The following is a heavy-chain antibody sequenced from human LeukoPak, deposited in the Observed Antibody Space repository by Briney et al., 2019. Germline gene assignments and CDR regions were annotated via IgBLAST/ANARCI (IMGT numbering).Heavy chain of an antibody. V-gene: IGHV3-30*03. CDR1: VFTFSSYG. D-gene: IGHD6-6*01. J-gene: IGHJ4*02. CDR2: ISYDGSNT. Sequence: GGSLRLSCAASVFTFSSYGMHWVRQAPGKGLEWVVIISYDGSNTYYADSVKGRFTISRDNSRNTLYLQMNSLRAEDTAVYYCASDSSSSFPNYLDYWGQGTLVTVSS. CDR3: ASDSSSSFPNYLDY.